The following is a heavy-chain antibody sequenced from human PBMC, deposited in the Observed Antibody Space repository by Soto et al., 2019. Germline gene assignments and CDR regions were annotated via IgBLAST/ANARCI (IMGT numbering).Heavy chain of an antibody. D-gene: IGHD2-2*01. CDR2: IYYSGST. J-gene: IGHJ4*02. CDR1: GGSISSSSYY. V-gene: IGHV4-39*01. Sequence: PSETLSLTCTVSGGSISSSSYYWGWIRQPPGKGLEWIGSIYYSGSTYYNPSLKSRVTISVDTSKNQFSLKLSSVTAADTAVYYCARMKYCSSTSCQNYYFDYWGQGTLVTVSS. CDR3: ARMKYCSSTSCQNYYFDY.